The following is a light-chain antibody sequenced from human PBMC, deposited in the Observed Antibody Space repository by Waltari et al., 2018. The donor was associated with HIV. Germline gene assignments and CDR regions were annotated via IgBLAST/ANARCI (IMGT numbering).Light chain of an antibody. CDR3: QQYHSNPRT. J-gene: IGKJ3*01. CDR2: WAS. CDR1: QSVLHSSRNKDC. Sequence: AVSLGERATISCKSSQSVLHSSRNKDCLAWYQHKPGQPPKLLIYWASTREFGVPDRFSGGGSGTDFTLTISSLQAEDVAVYYCQQYHSNPRTFGPGTKVEI. V-gene: IGKV4-1*01.